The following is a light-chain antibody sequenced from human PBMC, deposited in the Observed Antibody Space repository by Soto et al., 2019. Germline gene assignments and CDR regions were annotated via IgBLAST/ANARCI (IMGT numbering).Light chain of an antibody. CDR1: SSDIGGFQY. Sequence: QSVLTQPASVSGSTGQSITISCTGTSSDIGGFQYVSWYQQHPGKAPKLMVFDVSVRPSGVSNRFSGSKSGNTASLTISGLQAEDEADYYCSSYTTSTTYVFGTGTKVTVL. J-gene: IGLJ1*01. V-gene: IGLV2-14*01. CDR3: SSYTTSTTYV. CDR2: DVS.